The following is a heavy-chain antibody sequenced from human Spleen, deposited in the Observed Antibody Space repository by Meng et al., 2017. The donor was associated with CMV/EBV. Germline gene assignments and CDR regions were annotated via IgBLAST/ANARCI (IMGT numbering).Heavy chain of an antibody. V-gene: IGHV4-38-2*02. CDR1: GYSISNGYY. D-gene: IGHD1/OR15-1a*01. CDR3: ARVPEHLWLDF. CDR2: IYYSGNT. J-gene: IGHJ4*02. Sequence: SETLSLTCTVSGYSISNGYYWGWIRQPPGKGLEWIGTIYYSGNTYNNPPLRSRVTISVDASKNQFSLKMSSVTAADTAVYYCARVPEHLWLDFWGQGTLVTVSS.